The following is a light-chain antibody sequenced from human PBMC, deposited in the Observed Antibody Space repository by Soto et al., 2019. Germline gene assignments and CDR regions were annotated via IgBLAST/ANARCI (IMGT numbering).Light chain of an antibody. Sequence: QSVLTQPPSASGTPGQRVTISCSGSSSNIGSNTVNWYQQLPGTAPKLLIYSNNQRPSGVPDRFFGSKSGTSASLAISGLHSEDAADYYCAAWDDSLNGPNYVFGTGTKVTVL. V-gene: IGLV1-44*01. CDR3: AAWDDSLNGPNYV. J-gene: IGLJ1*01. CDR1: SSNIGSNT. CDR2: SNN.